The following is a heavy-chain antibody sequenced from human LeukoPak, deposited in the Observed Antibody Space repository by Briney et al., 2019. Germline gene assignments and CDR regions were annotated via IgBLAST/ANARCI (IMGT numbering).Heavy chain of an antibody. D-gene: IGHD2-8*02. CDR2: IYHSGST. CDR1: GYSISSGYY. V-gene: IGHV4-38-2*02. J-gene: IGHJ4*02. CDR3: ARVAGYVMEDYFDY. Sequence: PSETLSLTCNVSGYSISSGYYWGWIRQPPGKGLEWIGSIYHSGSTYYNPSLKGRGTISVDTSKNQFSRKLSSVTAADPAVYYCARVAGYVMEDYFDYWGQGTLVPVSS.